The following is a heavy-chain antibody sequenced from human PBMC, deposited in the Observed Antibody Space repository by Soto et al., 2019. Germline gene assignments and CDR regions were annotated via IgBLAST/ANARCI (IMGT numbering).Heavy chain of an antibody. CDR3: ARSPRVRGGTASRGC. J-gene: IGHJ4*02. CDR1: GFTFDNFG. CDR2: IYYDGSKK. V-gene: IGHV3-33*01. D-gene: IGHD3-10*01. Sequence: QVQLVESGGGVVQPGRSLRLSCAAPGFTFDNFGMHWVRQAPGKGLEWVSVIYYDGSKKYYADSVRGRFTISRDNSKNMLYLQMDRLRAEDTATYYCARSPRVRGGTASRGCWGQGTLVTVSS.